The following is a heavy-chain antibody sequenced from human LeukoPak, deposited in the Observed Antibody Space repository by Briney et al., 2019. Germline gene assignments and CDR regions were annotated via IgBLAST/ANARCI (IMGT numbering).Heavy chain of an antibody. CDR2: IIPIFGTA. V-gene: IGHV1-69*01. D-gene: IGHD3-10*01. Sequence: ASVKVSCKASGGTFSSYAIGWVRQAPGQGLEWMGGIIPIFGTANYAQKFQGRVTITADESTSTAYMELSSLRSEDTPAYYCARDNSHPTTGVFGGRVYWFDPWGQGTLVTVSS. CDR3: ARDNSHPTTGVFGGRVYWFDP. CDR1: GGTFSSYA. J-gene: IGHJ5*02.